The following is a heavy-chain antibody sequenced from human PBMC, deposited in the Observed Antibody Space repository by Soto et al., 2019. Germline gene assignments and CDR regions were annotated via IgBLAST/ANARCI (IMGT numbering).Heavy chain of an antibody. CDR2: INSDGSST. V-gene: IGHV3-74*01. D-gene: IGHD3-16*02. Sequence: ILSCAASGFTFSSYWMHWVRQAPGKGLVWVSRINSDGSSTSYADSVKGRFTISRDNAKNTLYLQMNSLRAEDTAVYYCARDIFYDYVWGSYRYGQPLYYYYGMDVWGQGTTVTVSS. J-gene: IGHJ6*02. CDR1: GFTFSSYW. CDR3: ARDIFYDYVWGSYRYGQPLYYYYGMDV.